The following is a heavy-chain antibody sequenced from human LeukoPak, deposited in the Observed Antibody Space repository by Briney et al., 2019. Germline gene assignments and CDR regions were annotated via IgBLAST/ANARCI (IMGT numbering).Heavy chain of an antibody. D-gene: IGHD1-26*01. CDR3: ARGIGGREWELLNAFDI. Sequence: SVKVSCKASGGTFSSYAISWVRQAPGQGLEWMGGIIPIFGTANYAQKLQGRVTMTTDTSTSTAYMELRSLRSDDTAVYYCARGIGGREWELLNAFDIWGQGTMVTVSS. J-gene: IGHJ3*02. V-gene: IGHV1-69*05. CDR2: IIPIFGTA. CDR1: GGTFSSYA.